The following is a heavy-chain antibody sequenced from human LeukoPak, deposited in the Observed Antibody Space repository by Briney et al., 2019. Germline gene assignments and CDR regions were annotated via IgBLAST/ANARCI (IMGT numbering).Heavy chain of an antibody. Sequence: GGSLRLSCAASGFTFSSYGMHWVGQAPGKGLEGVAFILYYGSNKYYADSVTRRFTISRDNSKNTLYLQMNSLRAEDAAVYYCAKDGLRIHVGWFDPWGQGTLVTVSS. CDR2: ILYYGSNK. CDR1: GFTFSSYG. CDR3: AKDGLRIHVGWFDP. D-gene: IGHD1-26*01. J-gene: IGHJ5*02. V-gene: IGHV3-30*02.